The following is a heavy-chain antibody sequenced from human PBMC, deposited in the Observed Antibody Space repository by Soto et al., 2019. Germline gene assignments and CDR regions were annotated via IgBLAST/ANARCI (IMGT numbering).Heavy chain of an antibody. CDR3: ARVVRFFGGHAGY. V-gene: IGHV1-8*01. CDR2: MNTNTGNT. J-gene: IGHJ4*02. CDR1: GYTFTEFD. Sequence: ASVKVSCKPSGYTFTEFDINWVRQAPGQGLEWMGWMNTNTGNTGYAQKFQGRVTMTRDTSISTAYMELRRLRSEDTAVYYCARVVRFFGGHAGYWGQGTLVTVSS. D-gene: IGHD3-3*01.